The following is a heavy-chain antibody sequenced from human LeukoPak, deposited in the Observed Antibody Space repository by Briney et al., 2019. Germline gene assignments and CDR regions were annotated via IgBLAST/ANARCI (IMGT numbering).Heavy chain of an antibody. CDR1: GGSISSGGFY. D-gene: IGHD1-14*01. CDR3: ARDQVTREPYFDY. CDR2: IYTSGST. Sequence: QVQLQESGPGLVKPSQTLSLTCTVSGGSISSGGFYWSWILQPAGKALAWFGRIYTSGSTNYNPSLKSRVTISVDTSKNQFSLKLSSVTAADTAVYYCARDQVTREPYFDYWGQGTLVTVSS. J-gene: IGHJ4*02. V-gene: IGHV4-61*02.